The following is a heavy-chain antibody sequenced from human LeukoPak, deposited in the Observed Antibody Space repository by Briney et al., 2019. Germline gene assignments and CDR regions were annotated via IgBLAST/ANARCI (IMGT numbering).Heavy chain of an antibody. Sequence: ASVKVSCKASGGTFSSYAISWVRQAPGQGLEWMGGIIPIFGTANYAQKFQGRVTITADESTSTAYMELSSLRSEDTAVYYCARERAWYSSSSRDYYYYYMDVWGKGTTVTVSS. CDR1: GGTFSSYA. V-gene: IGHV1-69*13. CDR2: IIPIFGTA. J-gene: IGHJ6*03. CDR3: ARERAWYSSSSRDYYYYYMDV. D-gene: IGHD6-6*01.